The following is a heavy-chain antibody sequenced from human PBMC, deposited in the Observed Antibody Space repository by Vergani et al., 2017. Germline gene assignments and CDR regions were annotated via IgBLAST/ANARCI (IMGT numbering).Heavy chain of an antibody. Sequence: VQLVESGGGLVQPGGSLRLSCAASGFTFSNAWMSWVRQAPGKGLEWVSYISSSGSTIYYADSVKGRFTISRDNAKNSLYLQMNSLRAEDTAVYYCARGGYDFWRGPWGDDAFDIWGQGTMVTVSS. D-gene: IGHD3-3*01. J-gene: IGHJ3*02. CDR3: ARGGYDFWRGPWGDDAFDI. V-gene: IGHV3-11*01. CDR2: ISSSGSTI. CDR1: GFTFSNAW.